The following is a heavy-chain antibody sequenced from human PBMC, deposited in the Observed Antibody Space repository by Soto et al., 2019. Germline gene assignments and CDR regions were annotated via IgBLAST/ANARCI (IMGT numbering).Heavy chain of an antibody. CDR2: ISSSSSYI. V-gene: IGHV3-21*01. J-gene: IGHJ6*02. CDR3: ARERGVVPAAIYYYYGMDV. Sequence: GGSLRLSCAASGFTFSSYSMNWVRQAPGKGLEWVSSISSSSSYIYYADSVKGRFTISRDNAKNSLYLQMNSLRAEDTAVYYCARERGVVPAAIYYYYGMDVWGQGTTVTVSS. D-gene: IGHD2-2*02. CDR1: GFTFSSYS.